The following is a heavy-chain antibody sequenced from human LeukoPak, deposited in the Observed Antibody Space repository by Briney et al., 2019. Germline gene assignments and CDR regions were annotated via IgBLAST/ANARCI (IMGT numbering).Heavy chain of an antibody. V-gene: IGHV4-31*03. CDR1: GRSISSGGYY. CDR2: IYYSGST. CDR3: ARATSEYQLLYGWFDP. J-gene: IGHJ5*02. Sequence: SETLSLTCTVSGRSISSGGYYCSWIRQHPGKGLDWIGYIYYSGSTYYNPSLKSRVTISVDTSKNQFSLKLSSVTAADTAVYYCARATSEYQLLYGWFDPWGQGTLVTVSS. D-gene: IGHD2-2*02.